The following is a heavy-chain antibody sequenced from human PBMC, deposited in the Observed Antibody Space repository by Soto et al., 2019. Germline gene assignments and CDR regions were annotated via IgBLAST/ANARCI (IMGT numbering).Heavy chain of an antibody. Sequence: PGESLKTSFKAPGYRFASYWIAWVRQTPGKGLEGMGIINPGNSDTGYSPPLQGQVTISADWPSGTTFLPLSSLKAADSGTYYCASRHTGGYFDVYSWFDPWGQGTQVTVSS. D-gene: IGHD1-26*01. CDR3: ASRHTGGYFDVYSWFDP. V-gene: IGHV5-51*01. J-gene: IGHJ5*02. CDR2: INPGNSDT. CDR1: GYRFASYW.